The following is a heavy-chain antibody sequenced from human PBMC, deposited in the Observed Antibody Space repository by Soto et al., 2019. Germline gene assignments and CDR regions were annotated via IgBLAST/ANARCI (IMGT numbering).Heavy chain of an antibody. J-gene: IGHJ4*02. CDR3: ARDLLLLWFGELLFGGMDY. CDR2: INAGNGNT. Sequence: ASVKVSCKASGYTFTSYAMHWVRQAPGQRLEWMGWINAGNGNTKYSQKFQGRVTITRDTSASTAYMELSSLRSEDTAVYYCARDLLLLWFGELLFGGMDYWGQGTLVTVSS. CDR1: GYTFTSYA. V-gene: IGHV1-3*01. D-gene: IGHD3-10*01.